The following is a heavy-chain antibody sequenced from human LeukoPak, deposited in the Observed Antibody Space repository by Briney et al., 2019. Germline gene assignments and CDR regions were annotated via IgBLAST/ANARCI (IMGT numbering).Heavy chain of an antibody. V-gene: IGHV6-1*01. J-gene: IGHJ4*02. D-gene: IGHD3-16*01. CDR1: GDSVSTNFAA. CDR3: ARESGDYVKFDY. Sequence: SQTLSLTCAISGDSVSTNFAAWNWLRQSPSRGLEWLGRTYYRSRWINEYAISVQSRITISPDTSKNQFSLQLNFVTPEDTAVNYCARESGDYVKFDYWGQGTLVTVSS. CDR2: TYYRSRWIN.